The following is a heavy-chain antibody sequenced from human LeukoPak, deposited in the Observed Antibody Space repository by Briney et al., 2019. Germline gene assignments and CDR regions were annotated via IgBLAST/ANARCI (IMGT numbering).Heavy chain of an antibody. J-gene: IGHJ4*02. CDR1: GGSISSYY. CDR2: IYYSGST. CDR3: ARELTGTTVDY. Sequence: PSETLPLTCTVSGGSISSYYWSWIRQPPGKGLEWIGYIYYSGSTNYNPSLKSRVTISVDTSKNQFSLKLSSVTAADTAVYYCARELTGTTVDYWGQGTLVTVSS. D-gene: IGHD1-7*01. V-gene: IGHV4-59*12.